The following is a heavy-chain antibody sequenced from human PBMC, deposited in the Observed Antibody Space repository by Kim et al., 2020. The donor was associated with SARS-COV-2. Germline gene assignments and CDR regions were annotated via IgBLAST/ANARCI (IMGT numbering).Heavy chain of an antibody. J-gene: IGHJ4*02. V-gene: IGHV4-39*01. CDR1: GGSISSSSYY. Sequence: SETLSLTCTVSGGSISSSSYYWGWIRQPPGKGLEWIGSIYYSGSTYYNPSLKSRVTISVDTSKNQFSLKLSSVTAADTAVYYCARHQPGGSYYSGVDYWGQGTLVTVSS. CDR3: ARHQPGGSYYSGVDY. CDR2: IYYSGST. D-gene: IGHD1-26*01.